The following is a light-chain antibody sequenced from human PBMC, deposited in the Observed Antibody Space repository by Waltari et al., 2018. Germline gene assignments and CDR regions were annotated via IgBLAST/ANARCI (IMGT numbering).Light chain of an antibody. Sequence: QSALTQPPSASGSPGQTVIISCTGTSSDIGAYQYVSWYQQIPGRAPALIIYEVDRRPPGVPYRFSGSKSGNTASLTVSGLQTEDEGDYYCSSYAGSNKLIFGGVTKLTVL. V-gene: IGLV2-8*01. CDR1: SSDIGAYQY. CDR2: EVD. CDR3: SSYAGSNKLI. J-gene: IGLJ2*01.